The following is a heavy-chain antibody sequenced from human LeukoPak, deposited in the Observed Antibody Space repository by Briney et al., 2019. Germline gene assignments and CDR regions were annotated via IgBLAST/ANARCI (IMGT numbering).Heavy chain of an antibody. CDR2: ISSSSGTI. CDR3: ARDRDHAFDI. D-gene: IGHD3-10*01. V-gene: IGHV3-48*02. CDR1: GFTVNTYS. J-gene: IGHJ3*02. Sequence: GGSLRLSCAASGFTVNTYSMNWVRQAPGKGLEWVSYISSSSGTISNADSVKGRFTISTDNAKNSLYLQMDSLRDEDTGVYYWARDRDHAFDIWGQGTMVTVSS.